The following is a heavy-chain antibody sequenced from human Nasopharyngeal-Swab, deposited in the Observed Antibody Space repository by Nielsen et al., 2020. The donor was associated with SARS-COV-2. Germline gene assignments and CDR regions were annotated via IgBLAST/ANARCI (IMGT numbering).Heavy chain of an antibody. Sequence: GGSLRLSCSASGFTFSSYAMHWVRQAPGKGLEYVSAISSNGGSTYYADSVKGRFTISRDNSKNTLYLQMSSLRAEDTAVYYCGAYYCGSGTDFDYWGQGTLVTVSS. CDR1: GFTFSSYA. CDR2: ISSNGGST. D-gene: IGHD3-10*01. CDR3: GAYYCGSGTDFDY. V-gene: IGHV3-64D*06. J-gene: IGHJ4*02.